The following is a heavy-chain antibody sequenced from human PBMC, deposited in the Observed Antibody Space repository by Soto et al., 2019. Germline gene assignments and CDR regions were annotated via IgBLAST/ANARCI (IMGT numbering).Heavy chain of an antibody. J-gene: IGHJ4*02. CDR2: IFQSGST. CDR1: GGTIRSPDW. Sequence: SETLSLTCGVSGGTIRSPDWWTWVRQPPGKGLEWIGEIFQSGSTNYTPSLESRVTISVDKSKNQYSLKLSAVTAADTAVYYCARRSTVTYDYWGQGILVTVSS. V-gene: IGHV4-4*02. D-gene: IGHD4-17*01. CDR3: ARRSTVTYDY.